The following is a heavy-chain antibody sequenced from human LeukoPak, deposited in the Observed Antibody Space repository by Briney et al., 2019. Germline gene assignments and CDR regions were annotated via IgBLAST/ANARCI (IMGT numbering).Heavy chain of an antibody. CDR3: AGEGIAAAGIGYYYYGMDV. Sequence: ASVKVSFKASGYNFAIRGISWVRQAPGQGLEWMGWISGYNGNTYYAQNLQGRVTMTTDTSTSTAYMELRSLRSDDTAVYYCAGEGIAAAGIGYYYYGMDVWGQGTTVTVSS. CDR1: GYNFAIRG. CDR2: ISGYNGNT. D-gene: IGHD6-13*01. V-gene: IGHV1-18*01. J-gene: IGHJ6*02.